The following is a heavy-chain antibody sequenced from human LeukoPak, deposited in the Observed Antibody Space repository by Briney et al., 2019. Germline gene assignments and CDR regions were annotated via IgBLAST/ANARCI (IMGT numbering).Heavy chain of an antibody. CDR1: GGSISSGDYY. V-gene: IGHV4-30-4*02. CDR3: ARKTTVTTTYAFDI. Sequence: SETLSLTCTVSGGSISSGDYYWSWIRQPPGKGLEWIGYIYYSGSAYYNPSLKSRVTISVDTSKNQFSLKLSSVTAADTAVYFCARKTTVTTTYAFDIWGQGTMVTVSS. CDR2: IYYSGSA. D-gene: IGHD4-17*01. J-gene: IGHJ3*02.